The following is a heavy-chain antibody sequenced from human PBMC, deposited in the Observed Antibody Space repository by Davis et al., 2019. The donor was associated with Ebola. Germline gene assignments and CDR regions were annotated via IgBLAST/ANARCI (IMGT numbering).Heavy chain of an antibody. J-gene: IGHJ6*02. CDR3: ARDNFYYYGMDV. CDR2: MNPNSGNT. Sequence: ASVKVSCKASGYTFTSYDINWVRQATGQGLEWMGWMNPNSGNTGYAQKFQGRVTINADKSTKTAYMELSSLRSDDTAVYYCARDNFYYYGMDVWGQGTTVTVSS. CDR1: GYTFTSYD. V-gene: IGHV1-8*01.